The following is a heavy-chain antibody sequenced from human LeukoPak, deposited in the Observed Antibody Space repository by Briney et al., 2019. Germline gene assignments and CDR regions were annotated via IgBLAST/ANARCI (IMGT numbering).Heavy chain of an antibody. J-gene: IGHJ6*02. CDR3: ARQGGGNRNGMDV. Sequence: PSETLSLTCTVSGGSISSYYWTWIRQPPGKGLEWIGYIYYSGSTNYNPSLKSRVTISVDTSKNQFSLKLSSVTAADTAVYYCARQGGGNRNGMDVWGQGTTVTVSS. CDR1: GGSISSYY. V-gene: IGHV4-59*08. D-gene: IGHD4-23*01. CDR2: IYYSGST.